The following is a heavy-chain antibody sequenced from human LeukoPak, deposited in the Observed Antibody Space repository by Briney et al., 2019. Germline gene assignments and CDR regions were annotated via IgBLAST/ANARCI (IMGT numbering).Heavy chain of an antibody. V-gene: IGHV3-30-3*01. CDR2: ISYDGSNK. Sequence: GGSLRLSCAASGFTFSNAWMSWVRQAPGKGLEWVAVISYDGSNKYYADSVKGRFTISRDNSKNTLYPQMNSLRAEDTAVYYCARDITPGFVDYWGQGTLVTVSS. CDR1: GFTFSNAW. CDR3: ARDITPGFVDY. J-gene: IGHJ4*02. D-gene: IGHD3-10*01.